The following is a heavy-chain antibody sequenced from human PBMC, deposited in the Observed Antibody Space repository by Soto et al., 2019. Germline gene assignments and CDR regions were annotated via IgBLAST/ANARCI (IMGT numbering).Heavy chain of an antibody. D-gene: IGHD3-22*01. CDR1: GYTFTGYY. CDR3: ARDGDYYDSSGYFDY. V-gene: IGHV1-2*02. CDR2: INPNSGGT. J-gene: IGHJ4*02. Sequence: SVKVSCKASGYTFTGYYMHWVRQAPVQGLEWMGWINPNSGGTNYAQKFQGRVTMTRDTSISTAYMELSRLRSDDAAVYYCARDGDYYDSSGYFDYWGQGTLVTVSS.